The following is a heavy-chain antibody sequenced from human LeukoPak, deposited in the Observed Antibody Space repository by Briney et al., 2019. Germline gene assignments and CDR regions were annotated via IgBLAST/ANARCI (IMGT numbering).Heavy chain of an antibody. D-gene: IGHD3-3*01. CDR1: GYSFTSYW. V-gene: IGHV5-51*01. CDR2: IYPGDSDT. CDR3: ARQGIFGVGLRNYYYYGMDV. J-gene: IGHJ6*02. Sequence: ESLKISCKGSGYSFTSYWIGWVRQMPGKGLEWMGIIYPGDSDTRYSPSFQGQVTISADKSISTAYLQWSSLKASDTAMYYCARQGIFGVGLRNYYYYGMDVWGQGTTVTVSS.